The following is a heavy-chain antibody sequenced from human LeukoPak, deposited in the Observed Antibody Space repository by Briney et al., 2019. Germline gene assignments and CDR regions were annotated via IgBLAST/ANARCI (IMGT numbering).Heavy chain of an antibody. V-gene: IGHV3-33*01. D-gene: IGHD2-2*01. CDR2: IWFDGKNE. CDR1: GFTFSSYG. J-gene: IGHJ5*02. Sequence: GGSLRLSCAASGFTFSSYGMHWVRQAPGKGLEWVADIWFDGKNEHFADSVKGRFTISRDNSKNTLYLQMNSLRAEDTAVYYCARDPLYCSSTSCPWGQGTLVTVSS. CDR3: ARDPLYCSSTSCP.